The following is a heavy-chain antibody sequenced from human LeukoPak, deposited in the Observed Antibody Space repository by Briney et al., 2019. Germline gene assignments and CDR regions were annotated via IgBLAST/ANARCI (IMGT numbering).Heavy chain of an antibody. CDR1: GFTFSNYA. Sequence: GGSLRLSCAASGFTFSNYAMHWVRQAPGKGLEWVAVISYDGSNKYYADSVKGRFTISRDNSKNTLNLQMNSLRAEDTAVYYCARDRVAFLEWLLSYWGQGTLVTVSS. CDR2: ISYDGSNK. CDR3: ARDRVAFLEWLLSY. J-gene: IGHJ4*02. D-gene: IGHD3-3*02. V-gene: IGHV3-30*04.